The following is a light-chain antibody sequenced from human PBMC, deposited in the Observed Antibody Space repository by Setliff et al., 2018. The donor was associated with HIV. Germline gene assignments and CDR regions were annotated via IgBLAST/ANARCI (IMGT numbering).Light chain of an antibody. CDR2: DVT. V-gene: IGLV2-14*01. CDR3: SSFRTSRKFV. CDR1: SSDVGLYNF. J-gene: IGLJ1*01. Sequence: QSVLTQPASVSGSPGQSITISCTGTSSDVGLYNFVSWYQQHPGKVPKLIIYDVTNRPSGIPHRFSGAKSGNTASLTISGLQADDEADYYCSSFRTSRKFVFGTGTKV.